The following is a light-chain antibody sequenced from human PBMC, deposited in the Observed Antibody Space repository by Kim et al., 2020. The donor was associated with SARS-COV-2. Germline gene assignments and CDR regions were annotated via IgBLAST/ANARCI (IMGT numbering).Light chain of an antibody. V-gene: IGKV1-12*01. CDR1: QRIGVS. Sequence: ASVGARVTLTRRASQRIGVSLACYQQKPGKALKLLIFAASSLQSGVPSRFSGSGSGTDFTLTISSLQPEDFASYYCQQANSFALTFGGGTKVDIK. J-gene: IGKJ4*01. CDR2: AAS. CDR3: QQANSFALT.